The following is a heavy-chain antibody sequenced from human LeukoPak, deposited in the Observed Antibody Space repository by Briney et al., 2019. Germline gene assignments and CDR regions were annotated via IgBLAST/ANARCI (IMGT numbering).Heavy chain of an antibody. J-gene: IGHJ4*02. D-gene: IGHD3-16*01. CDR2: INPNSGGT. CDR1: GYTFTGYY. CDR3: ARVRYRLAETYIDY. Sequence: ASVKVSCKASGYTFTGYYMHWVRQAPGQGLEWMGWINPNSGGTNYAQKFQGRVTMTRDTSVSTAYMELSRLRSDDTAVYYCARVRYRLAETYIDYWGQGTLVTVSS. V-gene: IGHV1-2*02.